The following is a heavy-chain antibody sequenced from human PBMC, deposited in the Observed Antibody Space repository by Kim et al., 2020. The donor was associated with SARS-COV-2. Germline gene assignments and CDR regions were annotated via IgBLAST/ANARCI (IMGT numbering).Heavy chain of an antibody. V-gene: IGHV4-39*07. CDR2: IYYSGST. CDR3: ARFSFYGDQPPFRFDY. J-gene: IGHJ4*02. Sequence: SETLSLTCTVSGGSISSSSYYWGWIRQPPGKGLEWIGSIYYSGSTYYNPSLKSRVTISVDTSKNQFSLKLSSVTAADTAVYYCARFSFYGDQPPFRFDYWGQGTLVTVSS. D-gene: IGHD4-17*01. CDR1: GGSISSSSYY.